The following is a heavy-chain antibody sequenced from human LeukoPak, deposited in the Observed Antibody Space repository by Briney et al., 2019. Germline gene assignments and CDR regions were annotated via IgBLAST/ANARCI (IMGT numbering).Heavy chain of an antibody. CDR2: INAGNGNT. V-gene: IGHV1-3*01. CDR1: GYTFTSYA. Sequence: ASVKVSCKASGYTFTSYAMHWVRQAPGQRPEWMGWINAGNGNTKYSQKFLGRVTITRDTSASTAYMELSSLRSEDTAVYYCASTNSDKYSSLLIDYWGQGTLVTVSS. CDR3: ASTNSDKYSSLLIDY. J-gene: IGHJ4*02. D-gene: IGHD6-6*01.